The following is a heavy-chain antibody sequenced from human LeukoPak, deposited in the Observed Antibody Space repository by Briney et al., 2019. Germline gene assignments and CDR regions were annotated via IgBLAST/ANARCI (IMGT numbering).Heavy chain of an antibody. J-gene: IGHJ4*02. CDR2: IYYSGST. CDR1: DGSISSSSYY. CDR3: ARVKRRYQVLKPLHETPSHYFDY. D-gene: IGHD2-2*01. V-gene: IGHV4-39*07. Sequence: ASETLSLTCTVSDGSISSSSYYWGWIRQPPGKGLEWIGRIYYSGSTYYNPSLKSRVTISGDTSKNQFSLKLSSVTAADTAMYYCARVKRRYQVLKPLHETPSHYFDYWGQGTLVTASS.